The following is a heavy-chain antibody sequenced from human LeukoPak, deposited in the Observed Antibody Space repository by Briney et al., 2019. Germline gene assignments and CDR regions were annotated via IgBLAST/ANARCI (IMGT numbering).Heavy chain of an antibody. V-gene: IGHV4-34*01. J-gene: IGHJ6*03. Sequence: SETLSLTCAVYGGSFSGYYWSWIRQPPGKGLEWIGEINHSGSTNYNPSLKSRVTISVDTSKNQFSLKLSSVTAADTAVYYCARVVGYDSSGYYPYYYYYYMDVWGKGTTATVSS. CDR1: GGSFSGYY. CDR2: INHSGST. D-gene: IGHD3-22*01. CDR3: ARVVGYDSSGYYPYYYYYYMDV.